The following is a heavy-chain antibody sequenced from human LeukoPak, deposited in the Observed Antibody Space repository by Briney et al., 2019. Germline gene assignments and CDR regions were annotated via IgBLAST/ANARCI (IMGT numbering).Heavy chain of an antibody. CDR1: GDSIRSYY. Sequence: SETLSLTCTVSGDSIRSYYWSWIRQSPGKGLEWIGYIYYSGSTNYNPSLKSRVTISVDTSKNQFSLKLTSVTAADTAVYYCARFVGRSCSGYYLYWGQGTLVTVSS. D-gene: IGHD3-3*01. V-gene: IGHV4-59*01. CDR3: ARFVGRSCSGYYLY. CDR2: IYYSGST. J-gene: IGHJ4*02.